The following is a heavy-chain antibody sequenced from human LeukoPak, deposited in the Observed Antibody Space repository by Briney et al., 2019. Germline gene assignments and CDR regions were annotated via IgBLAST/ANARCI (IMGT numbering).Heavy chain of an antibody. V-gene: IGHV3-30-3*01. CDR2: ISYDGSDK. D-gene: IGHD3-22*01. CDR1: GFTFSTYA. CDR3: ARVAYDSSGYYEYYFDY. Sequence: GGSLRLSCAASGFTFSTYAMHWVRQAPGKGLEWVALISYDGSDKYYADSVKGRFTISRDNSKNTLYLQMNSLRAEDTAVYYCARVAYDSSGYYEYYFDYWGQGTLVTVSS. J-gene: IGHJ4*02.